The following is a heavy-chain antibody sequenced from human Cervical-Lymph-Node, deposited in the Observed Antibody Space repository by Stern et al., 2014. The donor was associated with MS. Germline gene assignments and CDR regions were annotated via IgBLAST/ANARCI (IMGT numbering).Heavy chain of an antibody. J-gene: IGHJ4*02. V-gene: IGHV3-7*01. CDR2: IKQDGSEK. Sequence: EMQLVESGGGLAQPGGSLRLSCAASGLSFSDYWMRWVRQAPGQGLEWVAYIKQDGSEKYYLDSVKGRFTISRDNTKNSLSLQMNSLRAEDTAFYYCARGRDYFGPWGQGTLVTVSS. CDR1: GLSFSDYW. CDR3: ARGRDYFGP.